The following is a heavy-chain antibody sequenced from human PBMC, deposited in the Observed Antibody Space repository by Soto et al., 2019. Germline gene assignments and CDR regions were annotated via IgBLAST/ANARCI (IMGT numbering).Heavy chain of an antibody. D-gene: IGHD3-10*01. Sequence: PSETLSLTCTVSGGSMNSYYWSWIRQPPGKGLEWIGYIYNTGSTNYNPSLKSRVTISVDTSKNQFSLKLGSVTAADTAVYYCASGMGFGWGQGTLVTVS. V-gene: IGHV4-59*08. J-gene: IGHJ4*02. CDR2: IYNTGST. CDR3: ASGMGFG. CDR1: GGSMNSYY.